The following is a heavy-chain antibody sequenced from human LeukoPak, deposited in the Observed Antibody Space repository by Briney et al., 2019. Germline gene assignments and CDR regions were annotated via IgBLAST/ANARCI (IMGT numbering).Heavy chain of an antibody. D-gene: IGHD2-2*01. CDR1: GGSISSGSYY. Sequence: PSETLSLTCIVSGGSISSGSYYWSWIPQPAGKGLEWIGRIYTGGITNYNPSLRSRVTISVDTSKNQFSLKLSSVAAADTAEYYCARQDCSSPSCYLFDYWGQGTLVTVSS. V-gene: IGHV4-61*02. CDR3: ARQDCSSPSCYLFDY. CDR2: IYTGGIT. J-gene: IGHJ4*01.